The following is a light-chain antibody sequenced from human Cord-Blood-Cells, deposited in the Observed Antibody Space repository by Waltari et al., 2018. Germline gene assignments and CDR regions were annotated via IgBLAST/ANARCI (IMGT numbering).Light chain of an antibody. CDR3: AAWDDSLSGHAV. J-gene: IGLJ7*01. V-gene: IGLV1-47*01. CDR1: RSNRAWHS. CDR2: RND. Sequence: QSELTLPHSPSGTPGQRVTMPCSGSRSNRAWHSVYCYQQRPGTAPTLLIYRNDLRPSGVPDRFSGSKSGTSASLAISGLRSEDEADDYCAAWDDSLSGHAVFGGGTQLTVL.